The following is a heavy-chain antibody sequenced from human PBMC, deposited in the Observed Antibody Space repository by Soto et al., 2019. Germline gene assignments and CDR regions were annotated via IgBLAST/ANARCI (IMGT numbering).Heavy chain of an antibody. V-gene: IGHV3-30-3*01. Sequence: GGSLRLSCAASGFTFSSYAMHWVRQAPGKGLEWVAVISYDGSNKYYADSVKGRFTISRDNSKNTLYLQMNSLRAEDTAVYYCARDKSLLLYCSSTSCLSSGYFDYWGQGTLVTVSS. CDR2: ISYDGSNK. J-gene: IGHJ4*02. CDR3: ARDKSLLLYCSSTSCLSSGYFDY. CDR1: GFTFSSYA. D-gene: IGHD2-2*01.